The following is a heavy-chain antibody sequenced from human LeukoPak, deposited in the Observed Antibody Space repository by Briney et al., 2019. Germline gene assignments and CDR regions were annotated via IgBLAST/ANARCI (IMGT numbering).Heavy chain of an antibody. CDR2: INPNSGGT. J-gene: IGHJ4*02. CDR3: ARVSLTVMAIQVFDY. CDR1: GYTSTGYY. Sequence: GASVKVSCKASGYTSTGYYIHWVRQAPGQGLEWMGWINPNSGGTNYAQKFQGRVTMTRDTSISTAYMELSRLRSDDTAVYYCARVSLTVMAIQVFDYWGQGTLVTVSS. V-gene: IGHV1-2*02. D-gene: IGHD5-18*01.